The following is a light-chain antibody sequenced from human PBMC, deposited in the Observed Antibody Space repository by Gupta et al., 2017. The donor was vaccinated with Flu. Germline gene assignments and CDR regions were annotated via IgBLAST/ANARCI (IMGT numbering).Light chain of an antibody. CDR2: WGS. J-gene: IGKJ1*01. CDR3: LQAQQTPLT. CDR1: QILLHSNGYNY. Sequence: VVMPSSHLSVPVTGDEPTTISNRSHQILLHSNGYNYLDWYLQKPGQSPQLLIYWGSNRASGVPDRFSGSGSGTDFTLNISRVEAEDVGVYYCLQAQQTPLTFGQGTKVEIK. V-gene: IGKV2-28*01.